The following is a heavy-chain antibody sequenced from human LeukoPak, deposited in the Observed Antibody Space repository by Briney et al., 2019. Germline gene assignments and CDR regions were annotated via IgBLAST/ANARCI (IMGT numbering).Heavy chain of an antibody. V-gene: IGHV4-39*07. D-gene: IGHD3-9*01. Sequence: SETLSLTCTVSGGSIGTSSYYWGWIRQPPGKGLEWIGSLYYSGSTYYNRSLKSRVTISGDTSENQFSLKMNSVTAADTAVYYCARKDGDWWGQGTLVTVSS. CDR3: ARKDGDW. J-gene: IGHJ4*02. CDR2: LYYSGST. CDR1: GGSIGTSSYY.